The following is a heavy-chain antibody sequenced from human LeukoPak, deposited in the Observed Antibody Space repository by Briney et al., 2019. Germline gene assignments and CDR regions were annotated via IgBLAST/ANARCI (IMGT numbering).Heavy chain of an antibody. CDR2: ISYDGSNK. CDR1: GFTFSSYA. V-gene: IGHV3-30-3*01. J-gene: IGHJ4*02. D-gene: IGHD2-2*01. CDR3: ARDQQAIGVVAAARGY. Sequence: GGSLRLSCAASGFTFSSYAMHWVRQAPGKGLEWVAVISYDGSNKYYADSVKGRFTISRDNSKNTLYLQMNSLRAEDTAVYYGARDQQAIGVVAAARGYWGQGTLVTVSS.